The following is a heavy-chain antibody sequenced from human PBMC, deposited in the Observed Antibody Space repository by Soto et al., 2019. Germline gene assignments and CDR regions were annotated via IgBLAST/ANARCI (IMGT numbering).Heavy chain of an antibody. CDR2: ISSSSSYI. CDR3: ARDFVQYYDFWSGYYRAGSGFYF. Sequence: EVQLVESGGGLVKPGGSLRLSCAASGFTFSSYSMNWVRQAPGKGLEWVSSISSSSSYIYYADSVKGRFTISRDNAKNSLDLQMDSLGGEGTAVYYCARDFVQYYDFWSGYYRAGSGFYFWGQGTLVTVSS. J-gene: IGHJ4*02. D-gene: IGHD3-3*01. CDR1: GFTFSSYS. V-gene: IGHV3-21*01.